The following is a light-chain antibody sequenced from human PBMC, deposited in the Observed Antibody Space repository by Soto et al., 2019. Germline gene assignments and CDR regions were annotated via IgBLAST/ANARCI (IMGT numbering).Light chain of an antibody. J-gene: IGKJ3*01. CDR3: QQYGTSLT. V-gene: IGKV3-20*01. Sequence: IVLTQSPGALSLSPGEGATLSCRASQSIKNNFLAWYQQSPGQAPRLLIHAASIRASGIPDRFTGTASGTDLTLSISSLEPDDFAVYYCQQYGTSLTFATGT. CDR2: AAS. CDR1: QSIKNNF.